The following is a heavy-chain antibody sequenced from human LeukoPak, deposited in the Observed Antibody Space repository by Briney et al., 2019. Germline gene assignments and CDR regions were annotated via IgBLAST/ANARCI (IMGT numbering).Heavy chain of an antibody. CDR1: GGSISSSSYY. D-gene: IGHD3-16*01. Sequence: SETLSLTWSVSGGSISSSSYYWGWIRQPPGKGLELIGNMYYSGSTYYNPSLRSRVTISVDASKNQFSLKLSSVTAADTAVYYCARYNYGHRYFDLWGRGTLVTVSS. V-gene: IGHV4-39*01. CDR3: ARYNYGHRYFDL. J-gene: IGHJ2*01. CDR2: MYYSGST.